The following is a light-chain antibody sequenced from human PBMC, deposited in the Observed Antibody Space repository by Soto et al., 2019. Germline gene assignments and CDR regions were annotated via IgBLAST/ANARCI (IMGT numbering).Light chain of an antibody. CDR2: EVS. CDR3: CSYAGSSFYV. CDR1: SSDVGSYNL. J-gene: IGLJ1*01. V-gene: IGLV2-23*02. Sequence: QSALTQPASVSGSPGQSITISCTGTSSDVGSYNLVSWYQQHPGKAPKLMIYEVSKRPSGVSNRFSGSKSGNTASLTISVLQAEDEADYYCCSYAGSSFYVFGTGTKLTVL.